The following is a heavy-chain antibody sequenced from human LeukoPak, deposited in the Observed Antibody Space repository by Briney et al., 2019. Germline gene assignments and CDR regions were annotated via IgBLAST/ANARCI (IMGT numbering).Heavy chain of an antibody. V-gene: IGHV4-34*01. CDR2: INHSGST. CDR1: GITLSNYG. Sequence: GSLRLSCAVSGITLSNYGMSWVRQAPGKGLEWIGEINHSGSTNYNPSLKSRVTISVDTSKNQFSLKLSSVTAADTAVYYCARGATVVSDLWGRGTLVTVSS. CDR3: ARGATVVSDL. D-gene: IGHD4-23*01. J-gene: IGHJ2*01.